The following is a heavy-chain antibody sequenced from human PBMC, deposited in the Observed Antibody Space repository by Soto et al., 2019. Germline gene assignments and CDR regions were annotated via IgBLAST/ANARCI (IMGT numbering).Heavy chain of an antibody. Sequence: SETLSLTCSVSGDSISSYYWSWIRQPPGKGLEWIGYIYYSGSTNYNPSLKSRVTISVDTSKNQFSLRLSSLTAADTAVYYCARVLDDLRFDPWGQGTLVTVSS. V-gene: IGHV4-59*01. CDR2: IYYSGST. D-gene: IGHD3-3*01. CDR1: GDSISSYY. CDR3: ARVLDDLRFDP. J-gene: IGHJ5*02.